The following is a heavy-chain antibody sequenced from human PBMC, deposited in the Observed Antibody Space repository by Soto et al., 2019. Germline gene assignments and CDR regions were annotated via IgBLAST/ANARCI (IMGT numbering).Heavy chain of an antibody. J-gene: IGHJ4*02. V-gene: IGHV4-61*01. D-gene: IGHD6-19*01. CDR2: IYNNETF. CDR1: VASSSSGSFY. Sequence: PSETLSLTGSVSVASSSSGSFYWSWIRQPPGKGLEWIGFIYNNETFNYNPSLKSRVTLSVDTSKHQFSLKLSSVTAADTAVYYCARVPLRYSSSHNFDSWGQGALVTVSS. CDR3: ARVPLRYSSSHNFDS.